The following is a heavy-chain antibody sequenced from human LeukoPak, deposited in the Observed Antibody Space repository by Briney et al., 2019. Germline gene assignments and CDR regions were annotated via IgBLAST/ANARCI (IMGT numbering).Heavy chain of an antibody. CDR1: GGSITNYY. CDR2: SYYNGNT. D-gene: IGHD5-24*01. Sequence: SETLSLTCTVSGGSITNYYWSWIRQPPGKGLKWIGFSYYNGNTNYNPSLKSRVTISADTSKNEFSLNLISVTAADTAVYYCARSYGYNSEYWGQGILVTVSS. CDR3: ARSYGYNSEY. J-gene: IGHJ4*02. V-gene: IGHV4-59*01.